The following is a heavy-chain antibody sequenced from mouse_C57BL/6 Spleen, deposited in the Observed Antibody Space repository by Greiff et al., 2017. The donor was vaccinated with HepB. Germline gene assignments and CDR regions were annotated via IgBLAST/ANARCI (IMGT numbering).Heavy chain of an antibody. CDR3: ARRLTKRDYAMDY. J-gene: IGHJ4*01. CDR1: GYTFTSYW. V-gene: IGHV1-55*01. CDR2: IYPGSGST. Sequence: QVQLQQPGAELVKPGASVKMSCKASGYTFTSYWITWVKQRPGQGLEWIGDIYPGSGSTNYNEKFKSKATLTVDTSSSTAYMQLSSLTSEDSAVYYCARRLTKRDYAMDYWGQGTSVTVSS.